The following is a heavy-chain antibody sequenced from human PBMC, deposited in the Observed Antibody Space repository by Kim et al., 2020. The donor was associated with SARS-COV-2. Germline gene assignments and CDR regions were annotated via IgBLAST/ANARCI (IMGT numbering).Heavy chain of an antibody. Sequence: SNKYYADSVKGRFTISRNNSKNTLYLQMNSLRAEDTAVYYCAKPDGDYGYWGQGTLVTVSS. J-gene: IGHJ4*02. CDR3: AKPDGDYGY. CDR2: SNK. V-gene: IGHV3-30*02. D-gene: IGHD4-17*01.